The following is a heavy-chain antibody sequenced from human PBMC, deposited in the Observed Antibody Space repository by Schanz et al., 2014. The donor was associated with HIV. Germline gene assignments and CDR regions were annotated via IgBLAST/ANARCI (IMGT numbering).Heavy chain of an antibody. D-gene: IGHD3-16*01. CDR2: MNNDVSSR. J-gene: IGHJ4*02. Sequence: EVQLVESGGGFVQPGGSLRLSCAASGFSFSDYWMHWVRQVPGKGLLWVSRMNNDVSSRLYADSVKGRFTISRDNAKNTLYLQMNSLRAEDTALYHCAREGTYDYALSWGQGTLVTVSS. CDR1: GFSFSDYW. CDR3: AREGTYDYALS. V-gene: IGHV3-74*01.